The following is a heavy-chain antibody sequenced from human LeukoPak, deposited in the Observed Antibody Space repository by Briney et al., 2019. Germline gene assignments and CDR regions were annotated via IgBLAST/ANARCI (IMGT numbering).Heavy chain of an antibody. Sequence: SETLSLTCTVSGGSISSYHWSWIRQPPGKGLEWIGYIYYSGSTNHNPSLKSRDTISVDTSKNQFSLKLSSVTAADTAVYYCAREGIAAAGGNWFDPWGQGTLVTVSS. CDR2: IYYSGST. V-gene: IGHV4-59*01. D-gene: IGHD6-13*01. J-gene: IGHJ5*02. CDR3: AREGIAAAGGNWFDP. CDR1: GGSISSYH.